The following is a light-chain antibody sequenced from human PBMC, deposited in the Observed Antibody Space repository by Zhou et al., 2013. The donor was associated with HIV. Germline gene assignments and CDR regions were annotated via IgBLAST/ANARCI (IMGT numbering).Light chain of an antibody. J-gene: IGKJ2*01. CDR2: GAS. V-gene: IGKV3-20*01. Sequence: EIVLTQSPGTLSLSPGERVTLSCRASQSVSSYLAWYQQKPGQAPRLLIFGASSRATGIPDRFSGSGSGTDFALTLSRLEPEDFAVYYCQQYGRSPPTFGQGTKLEIK. CDR1: QSVSSY. CDR3: QQYGRSPPT.